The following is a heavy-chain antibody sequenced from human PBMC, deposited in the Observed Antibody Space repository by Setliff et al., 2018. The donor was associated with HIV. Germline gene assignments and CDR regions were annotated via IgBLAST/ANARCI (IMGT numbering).Heavy chain of an antibody. CDR3: AQAQTSVSGSYYQYLQH. CDR1: GFTVTDYA. Sequence: PGGSLRLSCIASGFTVTDYAMTWVRQAPGKGLEWVSSLSGSGGSTYYADSVKGRFTISRDNSKNTLYLRMNSLRAEDTAVYYCAQAQTSVSGSYYQYLQHWGQGTLVTVSS. J-gene: IGHJ1*01. D-gene: IGHD3-10*01. CDR2: LSGSGGST. V-gene: IGHV3-23*01.